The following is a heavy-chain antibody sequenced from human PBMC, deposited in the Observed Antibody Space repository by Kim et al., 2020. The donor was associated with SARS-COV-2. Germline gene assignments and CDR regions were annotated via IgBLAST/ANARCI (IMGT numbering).Heavy chain of an antibody. Sequence: SETLSLTCAVYGGSFSGYYWSWVRQSPGKGLEWIGEVSPSGPFNHNPSLKSRVTLSTDTSKNQFPLKLTSVTAADTAFYYCAGGRAGVVPSPVLGLGPYYHYFTVDVWGHGTPVTVSS. D-gene: IGHD2-8*02. V-gene: IGHV4-34*01. CDR2: VSPSGPF. CDR3: AGGRAGVVPSPVLGLGPYYHYFTVDV. CDR1: GGSFSGYY. J-gene: IGHJ6*02.